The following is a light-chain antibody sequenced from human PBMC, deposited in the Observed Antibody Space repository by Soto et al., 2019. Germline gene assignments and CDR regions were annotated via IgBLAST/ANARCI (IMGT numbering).Light chain of an antibody. CDR1: QSVSSK. CDR3: QQYNDWPPQLT. Sequence: EIVMTQSPATLSVSVGERATLSCRASQSVSSKLAWYQQKPGQAPRLRIYGASTRATGIPARFSGSGSGTEFTLTISSLQSEDFAVYYCQQYNDWPPQLTFGGGTKVEIK. V-gene: IGKV3-15*01. CDR2: GAS. J-gene: IGKJ4*01.